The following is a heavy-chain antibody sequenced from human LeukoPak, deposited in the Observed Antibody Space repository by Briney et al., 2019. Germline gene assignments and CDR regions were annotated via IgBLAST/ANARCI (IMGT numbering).Heavy chain of an antibody. CDR1: GFTFNNYA. V-gene: IGHV3-23*01. D-gene: IGHD2-15*01. Sequence: GGSLRLSCAASGFTFNNYAMSWVRQAPGRGLEWVSSITATGSSTYYADSVKGRFTISRDTSKSTLYLQMNSLRAEDTAVYYCAKQLGYCSDGSCYFPYWGQGTLVTVSS. CDR3: AKQLGYCSDGSCYFPY. CDR2: ITATGSST. J-gene: IGHJ4*02.